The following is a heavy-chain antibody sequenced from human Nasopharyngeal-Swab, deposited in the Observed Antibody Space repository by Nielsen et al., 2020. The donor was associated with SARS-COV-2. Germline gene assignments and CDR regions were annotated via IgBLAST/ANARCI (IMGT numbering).Heavy chain of an antibody. CDR3: ARQVGSDFWSGYYYTAGYYMDV. D-gene: IGHD3-3*01. J-gene: IGHJ6*03. V-gene: IGHV4-39*01. CDR1: GGSISSSSYY. CDR2: IYYSGNT. Sequence: SETLSLTCPVSGGSISSSSYYWGWIRQPPGKGLEWIGSIYYSGNTYYNPSLKSLVTISGDTSKNQFSLTLTSVTAADTAVYYCARQVGSDFWSGYYYTAGYYMDVWGKGTTVTVSS.